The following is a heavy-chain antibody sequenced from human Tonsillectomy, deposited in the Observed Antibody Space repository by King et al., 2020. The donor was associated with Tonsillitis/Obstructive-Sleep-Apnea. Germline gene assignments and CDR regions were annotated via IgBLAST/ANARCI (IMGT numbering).Heavy chain of an antibody. CDR3: ARCIPHTDYYYYYYMDV. J-gene: IGHJ6*03. V-gene: IGHV4-34*01. CDR2: INHSGST. D-gene: IGHD2-2*02. Sequence: VQLQQWGAGLLKPSETLSLPCDVYGGSFSGYYWNWIRQPPGKGLEWIGEINHSGSTNYNPSLKSRVTISVDTSKNQFSLKLNSVTAADTAVYYCARCIPHTDYYYYYYMDVWGKGTTVTVSS. CDR1: GGSFSGYY.